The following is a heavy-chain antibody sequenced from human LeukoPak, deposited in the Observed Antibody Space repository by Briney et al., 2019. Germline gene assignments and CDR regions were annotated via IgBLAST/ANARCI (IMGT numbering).Heavy chain of an antibody. CDR3: AKDMVLVVVVAATVSSY. J-gene: IGHJ4*02. CDR2: ISGSGGST. CDR1: GFTFSSYA. V-gene: IGHV3-23*01. D-gene: IGHD2-15*01. Sequence: GGSLRLSSAASGFTFSSYAMSWVRQAPGKGLEWVSAISGSGGSTYYADSVKGRFTISRDNSKNTLYLQMNSLRAEDTAVYYCAKDMVLVVVVAATVSSYWGQGTLVTVSS.